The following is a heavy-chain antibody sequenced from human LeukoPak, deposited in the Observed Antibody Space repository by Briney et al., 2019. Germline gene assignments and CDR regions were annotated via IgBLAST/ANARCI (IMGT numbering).Heavy chain of an antibody. D-gene: IGHD4-17*01. V-gene: IGHV1-18*01. J-gene: IGHJ4*02. Sequence: ASVKVSFKTSGYTFTNHGITWVRQSPGQGLEWMGWISTYRGHTNYAQNLQGRVTMTTDTSTSTAYMELERLTSDDTAVYYCARMGGWEQSDYEGSPDYWGQGTLVTVSS. CDR1: GYTFTNHG. CDR2: ISTYRGHT. CDR3: ARMGGWEQSDYEGSPDY.